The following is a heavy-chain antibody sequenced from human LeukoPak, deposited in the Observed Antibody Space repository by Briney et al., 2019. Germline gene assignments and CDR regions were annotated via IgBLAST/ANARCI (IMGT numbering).Heavy chain of an antibody. D-gene: IGHD4-11*01. J-gene: IGHJ6*02. CDR3: AREGPVMTTVSHYYYGMDV. V-gene: IGHV3-23*01. CDR2: ISFSGGST. Sequence: PGGSLRLSCAASGFSFSNYAMTWVRQAPGKGLEWVSGISFSGGSTYYADSVKGRFTISRDNSKNTLYLQMNGLRAEDTAVYYCAREGPVMTTVSHYYYGMDVWGQGTTVTVSS. CDR1: GFSFSNYA.